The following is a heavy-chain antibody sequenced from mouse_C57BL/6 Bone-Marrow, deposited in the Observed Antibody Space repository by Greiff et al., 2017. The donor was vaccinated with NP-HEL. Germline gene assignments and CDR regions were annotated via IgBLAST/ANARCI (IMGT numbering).Heavy chain of an antibody. J-gene: IGHJ1*03. CDR1: GYTFTSYW. D-gene: IGHD4-1*01. CDR3: ARSLGRRRGYFDV. V-gene: IGHV1-72*01. CDR2: IDPNSGGT. Sequence: VKLQESGAELVKPGASVKLSCKASGYTFTSYWMHWVKQRPGRGLEWIGRIDPNSGGTKYNEKFKSKATLTVDKPSSTAYMQLSSLTSEDSAVYYCARSLGRRRGYFDVWGTGTTVTVSS.